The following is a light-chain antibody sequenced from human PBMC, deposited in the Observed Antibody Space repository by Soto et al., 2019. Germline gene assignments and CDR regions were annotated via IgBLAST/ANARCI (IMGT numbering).Light chain of an antibody. J-gene: IGLJ2*01. CDR1: SGDVGGYNY. V-gene: IGLV2-14*01. Sequence: QSALTQPASVSGSPGQSITISCTGVSGDVGGYNYVSWYQQHPGKAPKLMIYEVSNRPSGVSNRFSGSKSGNTASLTISGLQAEDEADYYCSSYTSSSTPVLFGGGTQLTVL. CDR2: EVS. CDR3: SSYTSSSTPVL.